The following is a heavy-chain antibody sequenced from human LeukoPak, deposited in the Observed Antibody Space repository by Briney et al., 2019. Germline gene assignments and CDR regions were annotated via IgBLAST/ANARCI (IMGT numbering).Heavy chain of an antibody. CDR1: GGSISSYY. CDR3: ARAPDDYGDPLDGAFDI. CDR2: INHSGST. D-gene: IGHD4-17*01. J-gene: IGHJ3*02. Sequence: SETLSLTCTVSGGSISSYYWSWIRQPPGKGLEWIGEINHSGSTNYNPSLKSRVTISVDTSKNQFSLKLSSVTAADTAVYYCARAPDDYGDPLDGAFDIWGQGTMVTVSS. V-gene: IGHV4-34*01.